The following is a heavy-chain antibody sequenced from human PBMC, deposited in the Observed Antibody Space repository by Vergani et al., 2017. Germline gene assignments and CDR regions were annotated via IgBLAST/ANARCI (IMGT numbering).Heavy chain of an antibody. Sequence: QVQLVESGGGVVQPGRSLRLSCAASGFTFSSYAMHWVRQAPGKGLEWVAVISYDGSNKYYADSVKGRFTISRDNSKNTLYLQMNSLRAEDTAVYYCARXVKYSSSPSGAFDIWGQGTMVTVSS. CDR3: ARXVKYSSSPSGAFDI. D-gene: IGHD6-6*01. V-gene: IGHV3-30-3*01. CDR2: ISYDGSNK. CDR1: GFTFSSYA. J-gene: IGHJ3*02.